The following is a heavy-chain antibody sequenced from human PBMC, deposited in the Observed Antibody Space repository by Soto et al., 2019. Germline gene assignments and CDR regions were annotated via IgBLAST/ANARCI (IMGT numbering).Heavy chain of an antibody. Sequence: QVQLQESGPGLVRPSETLSLTCTVSGGSVTTGSYNWSWIRWPPGKGLEWIGNIFFTGITHYNPFLNSRVTMSVDTSKNQFSLTVTSVTAADTAVYYCARDGNGMDVWGQGTTVTVSS. CDR2: IFFTGIT. V-gene: IGHV4-61*01. J-gene: IGHJ6*02. D-gene: IGHD1-26*01. CDR3: ARDGNGMDV. CDR1: GGSVTTGSYN.